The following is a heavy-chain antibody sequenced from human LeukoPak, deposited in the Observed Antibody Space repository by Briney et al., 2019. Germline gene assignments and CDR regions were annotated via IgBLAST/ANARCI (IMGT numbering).Heavy chain of an antibody. J-gene: IGHJ4*02. CDR3: ARGGQELLED. CDR1: GFNFNSFW. V-gene: IGHV3-7*01. D-gene: IGHD2-15*01. Sequence: GGSLRLSCAASGFNFNSFWMSWVRQAPGKGLEWVANIKEDGSERYYVDSLKGRFTISRDNAKNSLYLQMNSLRAEDTAVYYCARGGQELLEDWGQGTLVTVSS. CDR2: IKEDGSER.